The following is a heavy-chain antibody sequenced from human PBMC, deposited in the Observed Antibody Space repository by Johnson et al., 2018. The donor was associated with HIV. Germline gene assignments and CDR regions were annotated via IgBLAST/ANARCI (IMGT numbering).Heavy chain of an antibody. J-gene: IGHJ3*02. D-gene: IGHD3-3*01. Sequence: QVQLVESGGGAVRPGGSLRLSCAASGFIFSDSYMSWIRQAPGKGLEWVSYISGSGLTMYYADSVKGRFTISRDNAKNSLYLQMNSLRAADTAVYYCATFSSGIWGQGTMVTVSS. CDR3: ATFSSGI. CDR1: GFIFSDSY. V-gene: IGHV3-11*04. CDR2: ISGSGLTM.